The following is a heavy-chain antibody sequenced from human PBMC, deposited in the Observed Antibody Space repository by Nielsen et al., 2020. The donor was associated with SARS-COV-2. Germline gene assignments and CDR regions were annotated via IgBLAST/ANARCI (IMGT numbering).Heavy chain of an antibody. J-gene: IGHJ6*02. V-gene: IGHV3-21*01. CDR2: ISSSSSYI. CDR1: GFTFSSYR. Sequence: GGSLRLSCAASGFTFSSYRMNWVRQAPGKGLEWVSSISSSSSYIYYADSVKGRFTISRDNAKNSLYLQMNSLRAEDTAVYYCASLNHYYYYGMDVWGQGTTVTVSS. CDR3: ASLNHYYYYGMDV.